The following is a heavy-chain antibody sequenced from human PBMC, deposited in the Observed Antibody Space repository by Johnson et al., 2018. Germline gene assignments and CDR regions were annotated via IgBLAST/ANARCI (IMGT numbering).Heavy chain of an antibody. D-gene: IGHD5-18*01. Sequence: VQLVESGGGLVKXGGSLRLSCAASGFTFSDAWMNWVRQAPGKGLEWVSRMSSDGRTIHYADSVKGRLTNSRDNAKNTLYLQMNSRRADDTAVYYCARERGGSVSYGDAFDIWGQGTMVTVSS. CDR2: MSSDGRTI. J-gene: IGHJ3*02. CDR1: GFTFSDAW. V-gene: IGHV3-74*02. CDR3: ARERGGSVSYGDAFDI.